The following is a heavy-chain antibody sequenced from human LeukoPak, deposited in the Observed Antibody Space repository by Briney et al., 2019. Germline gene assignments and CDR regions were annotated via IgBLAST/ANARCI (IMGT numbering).Heavy chain of an antibody. Sequence: PSETLSLTCTVSGGSISGHYWSWIRQPPGKGLEWIGYIYHSGSTNHNPSLNSRVTISVDTSKNQFSLKLSSVTAADTAVYYCARRRYDFWSGYYTDYYYMDVWGKGTTVTVSS. CDR3: ARRRYDFWSGYYTDYYYMDV. J-gene: IGHJ6*03. D-gene: IGHD3-3*01. CDR2: IYHSGST. CDR1: GGSISGHY. V-gene: IGHV4-59*11.